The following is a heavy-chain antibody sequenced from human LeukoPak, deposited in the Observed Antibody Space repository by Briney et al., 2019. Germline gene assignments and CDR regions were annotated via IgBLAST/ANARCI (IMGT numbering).Heavy chain of an antibody. CDR3: AREGHIAVAGTVVDYYYYYYMDV. D-gene: IGHD6-19*01. J-gene: IGHJ6*03. V-gene: IGHV3-20*04. CDR1: GFTFDDYG. Sequence: PGGSLRPSCAASGFTFDDYGMSWVRQAPGKGLEWVSGINWNGGSTGYADSVKGRFTISRDNAKNSLYLQMNSLRAEDTALYYCAREGHIAVAGTVVDYYYYYYMDVWGKGTTVTVSS. CDR2: INWNGGST.